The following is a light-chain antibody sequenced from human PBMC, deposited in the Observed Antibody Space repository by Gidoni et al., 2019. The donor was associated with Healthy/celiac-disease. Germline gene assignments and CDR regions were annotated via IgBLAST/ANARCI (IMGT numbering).Light chain of an antibody. CDR1: IADIFDNKF. V-gene: IGLV2-14*01. Sequence: QSALTQPASVSGSPGQSISISCTGTIADIFDNKFVSWYQHHPGKVPKLLIHEVTKRPSGVSDRFSASKSGNTASLTISGLQTEDEADYYCASYRSGYTYVFGPGTKVFVL. CDR3: ASYRSGYTYV. CDR2: EVT. J-gene: IGLJ1*01.